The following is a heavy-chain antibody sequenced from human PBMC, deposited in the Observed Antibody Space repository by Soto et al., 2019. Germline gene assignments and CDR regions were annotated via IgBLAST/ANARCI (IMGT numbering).Heavy chain of an antibody. Sequence: GGSLRLSCAASGFTVSSNYMSWVRQAPGKGLEWVSVIYSGGSTYYADSVKGRCTISRDNSKNTMYLQMNSLRAEDTAVYYCAREVRDGYSYGCDYWGQGTLVTVSS. CDR1: GFTVSSNY. J-gene: IGHJ4*02. CDR3: AREVRDGYSYGCDY. D-gene: IGHD5-18*01. V-gene: IGHV3-53*01. CDR2: IYSGGST.